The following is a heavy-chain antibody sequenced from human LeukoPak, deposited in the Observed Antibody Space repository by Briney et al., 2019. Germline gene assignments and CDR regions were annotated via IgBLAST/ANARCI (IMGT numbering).Heavy chain of an antibody. CDR2: IKGDGSET. CDR3: AREEVKSFDN. Sequence: PGGSLRLSCAASEFAFSTYNMNWVRQAPGKGLEWVANIKGDGSETSYVTSVRGRFTISRDNAKNSLYLQMNNLRVEDTAVYYCAREEVKSFDNWGQGTLVTVSS. J-gene: IGHJ4*02. V-gene: IGHV3-7*03. CDR1: EFAFSTYN.